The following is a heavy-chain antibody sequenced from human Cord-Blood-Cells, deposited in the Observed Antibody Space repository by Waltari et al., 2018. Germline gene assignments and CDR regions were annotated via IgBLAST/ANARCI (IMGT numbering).Heavy chain of an antibody. Sequence: VPLLESAGGVVQRGEHVRPCCAASVLNLIYFAANSLTRAPGKGLGWVSYISSSGSTIYYADSVKGRFTISRDNAKTSLYLQMNSLRAEDTAVYYCARADDFWSGAIDYWGQGTLVTVSS. CDR2: ISSSGSTI. V-gene: IGHV3-48*03. J-gene: IGHJ4*02. CDR1: VLNLIYFA. CDR3: ARADDFWSGAIDY. D-gene: IGHD3-3*01.